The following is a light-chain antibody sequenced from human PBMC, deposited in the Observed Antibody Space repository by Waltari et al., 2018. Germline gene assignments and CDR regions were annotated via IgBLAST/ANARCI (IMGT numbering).Light chain of an antibody. Sequence: QSALTQPASVSGSPGQSITISCTGTTSDVAGYNFVSWYQQHPGIAPKLMIYDVNKRPSGVSNRFSGSKSGNTASLTISGLQAEDEADYYCSSYTSSATYVFGAGTKVTVL. V-gene: IGLV2-14*01. J-gene: IGLJ1*01. CDR3: SSYTSSATYV. CDR2: DVN. CDR1: TSDVAGYNF.